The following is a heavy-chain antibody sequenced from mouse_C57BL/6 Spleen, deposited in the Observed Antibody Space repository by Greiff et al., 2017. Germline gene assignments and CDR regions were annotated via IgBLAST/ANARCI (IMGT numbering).Heavy chain of an antibody. Sequence: EVQLQQSGPELVKPGASVKISCKASGYTFTDYYMNWVKQSHGKSLEWIGDINPNNGGTSYNQKFKGKATLTVDKSSSTAYMELRSLTSEDSAVYYCARGGTVLSKDYFDYWGQGTTLTVSS. CDR2: INPNNGGT. J-gene: IGHJ2*01. CDR3: ARGGTVLSKDYFDY. CDR1: GYTFTDYY. D-gene: IGHD1-1*01. V-gene: IGHV1-26*01.